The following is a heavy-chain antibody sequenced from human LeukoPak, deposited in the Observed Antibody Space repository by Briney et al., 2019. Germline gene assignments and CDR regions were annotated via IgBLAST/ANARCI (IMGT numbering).Heavy chain of an antibody. V-gene: IGHV1-69*06. D-gene: IGHD2-15*01. CDR1: GGTFSSYA. CDR3: ARVSRYCSGGSCYSFSDP. Sequence: ASVKVSCKASGGTFSSYAISWVRQAPGQGLEWMGGIIPIFGTANYAQKFQGRVTITADKSTSTAYMELSSLRSEDTAVYYCARVSRYCSGGSCYSFSDPWGQGTLVTVSS. CDR2: IIPIFGTA. J-gene: IGHJ5*02.